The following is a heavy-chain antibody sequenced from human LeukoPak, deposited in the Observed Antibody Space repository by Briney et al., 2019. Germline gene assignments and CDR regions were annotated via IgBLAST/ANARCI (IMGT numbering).Heavy chain of an antibody. CDR3: ARLSWPGRGSRFDP. J-gene: IGHJ5*02. D-gene: IGHD2/OR15-2a*01. CDR2: ISYSGST. CDR1: GGSISNYD. V-gene: IGHV4-59*01. Sequence: SETLSLTCTVSGGSISNYDWSWVRQPPGKGLEWIGYISYSGSTNYNPSLKSRVTILVDTSKNQFSLRLSSVTAADTAVYYCARLSWPGRGSRFDPWGQGTLVTVSS.